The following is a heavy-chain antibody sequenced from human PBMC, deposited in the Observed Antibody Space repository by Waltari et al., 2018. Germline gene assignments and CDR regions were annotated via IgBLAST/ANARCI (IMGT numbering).Heavy chain of an antibody. CDR3: ARIWGNWDYYFDY. CDR1: GGSISSGSYY. Sequence: QVQLQESGPGLVKPSQTLSLTCTVSGGSISSGSYYWSWIRQPAGKGLEWIGYIYTSGSTNYNPSLKSRVTISVDTSKNQFALKLSSVTAADTAVYYCARIWGNWDYYFDYWGQGTLVTVSS. J-gene: IGHJ4*02. CDR2: IYTSGST. V-gene: IGHV4-61*09. D-gene: IGHD1-7*01.